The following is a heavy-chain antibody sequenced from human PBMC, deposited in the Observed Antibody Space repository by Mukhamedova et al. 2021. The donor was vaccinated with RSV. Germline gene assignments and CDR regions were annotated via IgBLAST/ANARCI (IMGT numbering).Heavy chain of an antibody. Sequence: IRQPPGKGLEWIGEIDHSGSTNYNPSHKSRVTISVDTSKNHFSLKLSSVTAADTAVYYCARDVVLNWFDPWGQGTLVTVSS. CDR2: IDHSGST. V-gene: IGHV4-34*01. D-gene: IGHD2-21*01. CDR3: ARDVVLNWFDP. J-gene: IGHJ5*02.